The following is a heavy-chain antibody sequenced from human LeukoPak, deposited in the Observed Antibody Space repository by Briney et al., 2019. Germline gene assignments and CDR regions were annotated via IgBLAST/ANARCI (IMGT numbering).Heavy chain of an antibody. D-gene: IGHD1-14*01. CDR2: ISWNSGSI. CDR1: GFTFDDYA. J-gene: IGHJ3*02. Sequence: PGGSLRLSCAASGFTFDDYAMHWVRQAPGKGLEWVSGISWNSGSIGYADSVKGRFTISRDNAKNSLYLQMNSLRAEDTALYYCAKDSPNQGAFDIWGQGTMVTVSS. V-gene: IGHV3-9*01. CDR3: AKDSPNQGAFDI.